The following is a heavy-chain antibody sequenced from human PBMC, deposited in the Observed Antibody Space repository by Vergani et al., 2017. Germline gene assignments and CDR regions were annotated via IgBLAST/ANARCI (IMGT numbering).Heavy chain of an antibody. CDR1: GFTFSSHA. V-gene: IGHV3-30*18. CDR2: ISTDGTNK. J-gene: IGHJ6*03. Sequence: QVQLVESGGGIIQTGTSLRLSCVASGFTFSSHAIHWVLRAPATGLEWVAVISTDGTNKFYGDSVKGRFTISRDNSKKTLDLQMNSLKTEDSAVYYCAKAGADASESLQHNYYMDVWGRGTTVTVS. CDR3: AKAGADASESLQHNYYMDV. D-gene: IGHD4-11*01.